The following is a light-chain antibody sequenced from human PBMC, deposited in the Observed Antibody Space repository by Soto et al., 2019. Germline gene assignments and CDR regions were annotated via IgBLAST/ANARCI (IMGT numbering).Light chain of an antibody. J-gene: IGLJ1*01. CDR3: SSYTSSSTPYV. V-gene: IGLV2-14*01. Sequence: QSALTQPASVSGSPGQSITISCTGTSSDVGGYNYVSWYQQHPGKAPKLMIYDVSNRPSGVSNRFSGSKSGNTASLTISGFQAEDEADYYCSSYTSSSTPYVFGTGTKVTV. CDR2: DVS. CDR1: SSDVGGYNY.